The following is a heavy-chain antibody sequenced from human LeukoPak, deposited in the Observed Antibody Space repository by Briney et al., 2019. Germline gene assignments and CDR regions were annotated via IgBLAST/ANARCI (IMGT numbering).Heavy chain of an antibody. CDR1: GFTVITND. D-gene: IGHD1-14*01. J-gene: IGHJ4*02. CDR2: LYSDGNT. CDR3: ARGVEPLAANTLAY. V-gene: IGHV3-53*01. Sequence: PGGSLRLSCAASGFTVITNDMTWVRQAPGKGLEWVSVLYSDGNTKYADSVQGRFTISTDNSKNTLYLEMISLSPDDTAVYYCARGVEPLAANTLAYWGQGTLVTVSS.